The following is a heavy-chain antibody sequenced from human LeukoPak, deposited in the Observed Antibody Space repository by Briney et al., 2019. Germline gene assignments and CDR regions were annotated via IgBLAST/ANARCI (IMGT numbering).Heavy chain of an antibody. CDR3: ARSSGWKYYYYMDV. CDR1: GLNFRSFI. CDR2: IYPGDSDT. V-gene: IGHV5-51*01. J-gene: IGHJ6*03. Sequence: GGSLRLSCAASGLNFRSFIMNWVRQAPGKGLEWMGIIYPGDSDTRYSPSFQDQVTISVDKSISTAYLQWSSLKASDTAIYYCARSSGWKYYYYMDVWGKGTTVTVSS. D-gene: IGHD6-19*01.